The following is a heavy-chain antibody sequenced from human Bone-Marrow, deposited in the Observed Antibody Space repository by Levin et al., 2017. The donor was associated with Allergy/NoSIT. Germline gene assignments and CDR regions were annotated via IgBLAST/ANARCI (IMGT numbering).Heavy chain of an antibody. Sequence: ASVKVSCKASGGIFDSYSVIWVRQAPGQGLEWMGRLIPTLHITNYAQKFQDRVTITADESTTTAYMELSSLISEDTAVYYCARGRHYYDSSGFDYWGQGTLVTVSS. V-gene: IGHV1-69*04. CDR1: GGIFDSYS. J-gene: IGHJ4*02. CDR2: LIPTLHIT. D-gene: IGHD3-22*01. CDR3: ARGRHYYDSSGFDY.